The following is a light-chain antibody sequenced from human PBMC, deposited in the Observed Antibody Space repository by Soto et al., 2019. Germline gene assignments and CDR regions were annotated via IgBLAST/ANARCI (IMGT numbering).Light chain of an antibody. CDR3: CSYTSSSTLYV. J-gene: IGLJ1*01. CDR1: SSDFGGYKY. Sequence: QSVLTQPRSVSGSPGQSVSISCAGTSSDFGGYKYVSWYQQHPGKAPKLMIFDVSERPSGVPDRFSGSKSGNTASLTISGLRAEDEADYFCCSYTSSSTLYVFGTGTKVT. V-gene: IGLV2-11*01. CDR2: DVS.